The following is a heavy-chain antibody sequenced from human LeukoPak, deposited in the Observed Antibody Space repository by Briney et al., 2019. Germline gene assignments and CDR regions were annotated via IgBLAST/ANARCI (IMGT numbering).Heavy chain of an antibody. D-gene: IGHD6-19*01. V-gene: IGHV3-66*01. J-gene: IGHJ4*02. CDR2: IYSGGST. Sequence: AGGSLRLSCAASGFTVSGNYMSWDRQAPGKGLEWVSVIYSGGSTYYADSVKGRFTISRDNSKNTLYLQMKSLRAEDTAVYYCARERNLEIAVAGTIFDYWGQGTLVTVSS. CDR3: ARERNLEIAVAGTIFDY. CDR1: GFTVSGNY.